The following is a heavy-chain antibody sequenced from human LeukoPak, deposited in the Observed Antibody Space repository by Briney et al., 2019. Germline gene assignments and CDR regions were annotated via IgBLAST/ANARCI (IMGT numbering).Heavy chain of an antibody. CDR1: GFTFSSYW. Sequence: GGSLRLSCAASGFTFSSYWMHWVRQAPGRGLVWVSRINSDGSSTSYADSVKGRFTISRDNAKISLYLQMHSLRAEDTAVYYCARETGSGYIDYWGQGTLVTVSS. J-gene: IGHJ4*02. V-gene: IGHV3-74*01. CDR3: ARETGSGYIDY. D-gene: IGHD2-15*01. CDR2: INSDGSST.